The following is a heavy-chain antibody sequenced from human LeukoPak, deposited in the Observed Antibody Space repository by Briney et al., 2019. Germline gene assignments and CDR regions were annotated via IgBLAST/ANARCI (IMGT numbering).Heavy chain of an antibody. Sequence: ASVKVSCKASGGTFSSYAISWVRQAPGQGLEWMVRIIPIFGIANYAQKFQGRVTITADKSTSTAYMELSSLRSEDTAVYYCARDSMRNKEVDAFDIWGQGTMVTVSS. CDR1: GGTFSSYA. D-gene: IGHD2/OR15-2a*01. CDR3: ARDSMRNKEVDAFDI. V-gene: IGHV1-69*04. J-gene: IGHJ3*02. CDR2: IIPIFGIA.